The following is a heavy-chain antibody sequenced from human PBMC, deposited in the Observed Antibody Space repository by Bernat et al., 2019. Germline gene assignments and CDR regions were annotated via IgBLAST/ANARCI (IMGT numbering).Heavy chain of an antibody. V-gene: IGHV3-9*01. Sequence: EVQLVESGGGLVQPGRSLRLSCAASGFTFDDYAMHWVRQAPGKGLEWVSGISWNSGSIGYADSVKGRFTISRDNAKNSLYLQMNSLRAEDTALYYCAKDSMGYYYYMDVWGKGTTVTVSS. D-gene: IGHD2-8*01. CDR3: AKDSMGYYYYMDV. CDR1: GFTFDDYA. CDR2: ISWNSGSI. J-gene: IGHJ6*03.